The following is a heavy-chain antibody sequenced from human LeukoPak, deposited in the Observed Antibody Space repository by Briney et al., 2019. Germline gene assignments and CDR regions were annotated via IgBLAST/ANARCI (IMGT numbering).Heavy chain of an antibody. CDR2: FSGSGGST. CDR1: GFTFSSYA. D-gene: IGHD2-15*01. CDR3: ARGYCSGGSCYRGAFDI. V-gene: IGHV3-23*01. Sequence: GGSLRLSCAASGFTFSSYAMSWVRQAPGKGLECISGFSGSGGSTYYADSVKGRFTISRDNSKNTLYLQMNSLRAEDTAVYYCARGYCSGGSCYRGAFDIWGQGTMVTVSS. J-gene: IGHJ3*02.